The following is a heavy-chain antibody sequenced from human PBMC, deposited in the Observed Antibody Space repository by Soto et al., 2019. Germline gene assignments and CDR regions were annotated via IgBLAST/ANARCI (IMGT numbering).Heavy chain of an antibody. J-gene: IGHJ4*02. CDR3: AKDLGAAAVTDAFDY. D-gene: IGHD6-13*01. Sequence: QVQLVESGGGVVQPGRSPRLSCAASGFTFSSYGMHWVRQAPGKGLEWVAVISYDGSNKYYADSVKGRFTISRDNSKNTLYLQMNSLRAEDTAVYYCAKDLGAAAVTDAFDYWGQGTLVTVSS. CDR1: GFTFSSYG. V-gene: IGHV3-30*18. CDR2: ISYDGSNK.